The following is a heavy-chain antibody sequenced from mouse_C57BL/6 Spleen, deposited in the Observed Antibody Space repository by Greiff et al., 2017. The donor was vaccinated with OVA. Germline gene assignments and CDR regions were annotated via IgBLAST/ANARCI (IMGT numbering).Heavy chain of an antibody. Sequence: EVQLQQSGPELVKPGASVKISCKASGYSFTDYYMNWVKQSHGKSLEWIGVIYPNYGTTSYNQKFKGKATLTVDQSSSTAYMQLSSLTSEASAVEYCARGATAGGGGDYAMDDWGQGTSVTVSS. CDR1: GYSFTDYY. J-gene: IGHJ4*01. CDR2: IYPNYGTT. V-gene: IGHV1-39*01. CDR3: ARGATAGGGGDYAMDD.